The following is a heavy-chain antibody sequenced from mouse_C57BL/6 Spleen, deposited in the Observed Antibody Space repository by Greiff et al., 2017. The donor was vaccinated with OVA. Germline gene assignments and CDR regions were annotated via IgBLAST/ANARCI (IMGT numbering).Heavy chain of an antibody. CDR2: IDPSDSYT. CDR1: GYTFTSYW. D-gene: IGHD1-1*01. CDR3: ARQRGSSFRYFDV. V-gene: IGHV1-50*01. Sequence: QVQLQQPGAELVKPGASVKLSCKASGYTFTSYWMQWVKQRPGQGLEWIGEIDPSDSYTNYNQKFKGKATLTVDTSSSTAYMQLSSLTSEDSAVYYCARQRGSSFRYFDVWGTGTTVTVSS. J-gene: IGHJ1*03.